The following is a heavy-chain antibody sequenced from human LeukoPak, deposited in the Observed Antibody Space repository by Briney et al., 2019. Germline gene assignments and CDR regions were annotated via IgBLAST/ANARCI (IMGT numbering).Heavy chain of an antibody. J-gene: IGHJ4*02. CDR2: IYWNDDK. CDR3: AHSRSLVTTFGGVIASFDY. Sequence: SGPTLVNPTQTLTLTCTFSGFSLSTSGVGVGWIRQPPGKALEWLALIYWNDDKRYSPSLKSRLTITKDTSKNQVVLTMTNMDPVDTATYYCAHSRSLVTTFGGVIASFDYWGQGTLVTVSS. V-gene: IGHV2-5*01. CDR1: GFSLSTSGVG. D-gene: IGHD3-16*02.